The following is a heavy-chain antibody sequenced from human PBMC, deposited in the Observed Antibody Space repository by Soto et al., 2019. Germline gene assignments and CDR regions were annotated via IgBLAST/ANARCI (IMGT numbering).Heavy chain of an antibody. CDR3: ARGGLNRGSTQYYYYYGMDV. CDR1: GGTFSSYA. V-gene: IGHV1-69*01. J-gene: IGHJ6*02. D-gene: IGHD7-27*01. Sequence: QVQLVQSGAEVEKPGSSVKVSCKASGGTFSSYAISWVRQAPGQGLEWMGGIIPIFGTANYAQKFQGRVTITADESTSTAYMELSSLRSEDTAVYYCARGGLNRGSTQYYYYYGMDVWGQGTTVTVSS. CDR2: IIPIFGTA.